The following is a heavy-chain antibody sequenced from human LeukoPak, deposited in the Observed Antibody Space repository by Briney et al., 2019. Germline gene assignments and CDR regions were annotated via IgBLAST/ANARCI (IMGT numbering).Heavy chain of an antibody. J-gene: IGHJ4*02. Sequence: KPGGSLRLSCAASGFTFSSYGMHWVRQAPGKGLEWVAVISYDGSNKYYADSVKGRFTISRDNSKNTLYLQMHSLRAEDTAVYYCAKDGEMATFLVGYFDYWGQGTLVTVSS. CDR3: AKDGEMATFLVGYFDY. V-gene: IGHV3-30*18. CDR2: ISYDGSNK. D-gene: IGHD5-24*01. CDR1: GFTFSSYG.